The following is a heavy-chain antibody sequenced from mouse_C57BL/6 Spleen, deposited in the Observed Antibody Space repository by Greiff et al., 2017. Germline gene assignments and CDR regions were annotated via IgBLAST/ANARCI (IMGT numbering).Heavy chain of an antibody. J-gene: IGHJ2*01. CDR2: IYPSDSYT. Sequence: QVQLQQPGAELVMPGASVKLSCKASGYTFTSYWMHWVKQRPGQGLEWIGEIYPSDSYTNYNQKFKGKSTLTVDKSSSTAYMQLSSLTSEDSAVYYWERGGRGPAFDDWGQGTTLTGSS. CDR3: ERGGRGPAFDD. CDR1: GYTFTSYW. V-gene: IGHV1-69*01. D-gene: IGHD6-1*01.